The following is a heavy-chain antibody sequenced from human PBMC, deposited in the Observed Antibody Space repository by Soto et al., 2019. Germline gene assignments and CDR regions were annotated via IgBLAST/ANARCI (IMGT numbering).Heavy chain of an antibody. Sequence: SETLSLTCTVSGGSISSYYWSWIRQPPGKGLEWIGYIYYSGSTNYNPSLKSRVAISVDTSKNQFSLKLSSVTAADTAVYYCATTNYDILTGYYVTSWFDPWGQGTLVTVSS. CDR1: GGSISSYY. J-gene: IGHJ5*02. CDR3: ATTNYDILTGYYVTSWFDP. V-gene: IGHV4-59*08. CDR2: IYYSGST. D-gene: IGHD3-9*01.